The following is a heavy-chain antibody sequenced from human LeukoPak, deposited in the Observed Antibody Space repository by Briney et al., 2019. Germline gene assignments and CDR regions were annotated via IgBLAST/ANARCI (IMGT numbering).Heavy chain of an antibody. J-gene: IGHJ6*02. CDR1: GGTFSSYA. CDR2: IIPIIGKA. Sequence: GASVKVSCKASGGTFSSYAISWVRQAPGQGLEWMGRIIPIIGKANYAQKFQGRVTMTADKSTSTAYMELSSLRSEDTAVYYCARGSVVPAATHYYYYGIAVWGQGTTVPVSS. V-gene: IGHV1-69*04. D-gene: IGHD2-2*01. CDR3: ARGSVVPAATHYYYYGIAV.